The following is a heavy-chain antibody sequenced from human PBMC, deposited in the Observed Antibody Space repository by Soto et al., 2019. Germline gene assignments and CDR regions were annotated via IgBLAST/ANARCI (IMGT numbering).Heavy chain of an antibody. V-gene: IGHV3-15*07. CDR3: TTEPDYSNYFEY. Sequence: EVQLVESGGGLVRPGGSLRLSCAASGFTFNNAWMNWVRQAPGKGLEWVGRIRSKADGGTTDYAAPVKDGFTISRXXXXXXXXXXXXXXXTEDTAVYYCTTEPDYSNYFEYWGQGTLVTVSS. CDR2: IRSKADGGTT. J-gene: IGHJ4*02. CDR1: GFTFNNAW. D-gene: IGHD4-4*01.